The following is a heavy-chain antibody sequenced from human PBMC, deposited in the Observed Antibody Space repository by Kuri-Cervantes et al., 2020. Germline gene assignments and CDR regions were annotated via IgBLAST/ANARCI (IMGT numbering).Heavy chain of an antibody. CDR1: GYTFTGYY. V-gene: IGHV1-2*02. CDR3: ARVNGYYYYMDV. J-gene: IGHJ6*03. CDR2: ISAYNGNT. Sequence: ASVKVSCKASGYTFTGYYMHWVRQAPGQGLEWMGWISAYNGNTNYAQKFQGRVTMTRNTSISTAYMELSSLRSEDTAVYYCARVNGYYYYMDVWGKGTTVTVSS.